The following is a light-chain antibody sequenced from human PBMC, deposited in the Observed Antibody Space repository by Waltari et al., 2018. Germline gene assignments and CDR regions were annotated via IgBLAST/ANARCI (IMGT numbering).Light chain of an antibody. CDR2: YAS. CDR1: QSIGSS. V-gene: IGKV6-21*01. J-gene: IGKJ2*03. Sequence: EIVLTPSPAFPSVNPKVKVTITCRASQSIGSSLHWYQQKPDQSPKLLIKYASQSFSGVPSRFSGSGSGTDFTLTINSLEAEDAATYYCHQSSSLPPSFGQGTKLEIK. CDR3: HQSSSLPPS.